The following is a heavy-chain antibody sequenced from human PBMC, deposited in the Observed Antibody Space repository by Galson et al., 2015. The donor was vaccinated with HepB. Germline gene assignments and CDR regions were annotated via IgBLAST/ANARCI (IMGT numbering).Heavy chain of an antibody. V-gene: IGHV6-1*01. CDR1: GDSVSSNSAA. J-gene: IGHJ6*03. Sequence: CAISGDSVSSNSAAWNWIRQSPSRGLEWLGRTYYRSKWYNDYAVSVKSRITINPDTSKNQFSLQLNSVTPEDTAVYYCARMLGGELLNYYYMDVWGKGTTVTVSS. D-gene: IGHD1-26*01. CDR2: TYYRSKWYN. CDR3: ARMLGGELLNYYYMDV.